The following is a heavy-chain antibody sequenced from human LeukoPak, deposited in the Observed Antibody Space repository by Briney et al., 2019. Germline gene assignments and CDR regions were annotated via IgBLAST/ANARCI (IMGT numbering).Heavy chain of an antibody. Sequence: GGSLRLPCAASGFTFSSYSMNWIRQAPGKGLEWVSSISSSSSYIYYADSVKGRFTISRDNAKNSLYLQMNSLRAEDTAVYYCARGRTCSSTNCYGEHTFSWGQGTLVTVSS. CDR2: ISSSSSYI. J-gene: IGHJ5*02. CDR1: GFTFSSYS. D-gene: IGHD2-2*01. V-gene: IGHV3-21*01. CDR3: ARGRTCSSTNCYGEHTFS.